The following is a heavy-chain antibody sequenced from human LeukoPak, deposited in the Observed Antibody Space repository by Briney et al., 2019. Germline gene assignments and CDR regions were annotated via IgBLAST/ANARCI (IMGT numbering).Heavy chain of an antibody. CDR1: GFTFSSFG. D-gene: IGHD3-10*01. J-gene: IGHJ4*02. Sequence: GGSLRLSCAASGFTFSSFGMHWVRQAPGKGLEWVAVVWYDGSNTYYADSVKGRFTISRDSSKNTLYLQMNSLRAEDTAVYYCARSYYGSGSYSQYYFDYWGQGTLVTVSS. CDR2: VWYDGSNT. CDR3: ARSYYGSGSYSQYYFDY. V-gene: IGHV3-33*01.